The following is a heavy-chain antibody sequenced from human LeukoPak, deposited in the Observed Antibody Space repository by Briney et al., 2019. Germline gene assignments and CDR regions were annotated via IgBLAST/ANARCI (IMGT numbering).Heavy chain of an antibody. J-gene: IGHJ5*02. D-gene: IGHD2-2*01. CDR2: INPNSGGT. CDR3: ARERRDCSSTSCYLSGWFDP. V-gene: IGHV1-2*02. Sequence: ASVKVSCKASGYTFTGYYMHWVRQAPGQGLEWMGWINPNSGGTNYAQKSQDRVTMTRDTSISTAYMELSRLRSDDTAVYYCARERRDCSSTSCYLSGWFDPWGQGTLVTVSS. CDR1: GYTFTGYY.